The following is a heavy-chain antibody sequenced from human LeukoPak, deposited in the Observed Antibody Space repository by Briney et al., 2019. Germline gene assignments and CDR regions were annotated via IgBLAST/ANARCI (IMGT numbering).Heavy chain of an antibody. J-gene: IGHJ6*03. CDR2: IYYSGST. V-gene: IGHV4-39*06. CDR1: GGSISSSSYY. Sequence: SETLSLTCTVSGGSISSSSYYWGWIRQPPGKGLEWIGSIYYSGSTYYNPSLKSRVTISVDTSKNQFTLKLSSVTAADTAVYYCARVYYYYYYMDVWGKGTTVTVSS. CDR3: ARVYYYYYYMDV.